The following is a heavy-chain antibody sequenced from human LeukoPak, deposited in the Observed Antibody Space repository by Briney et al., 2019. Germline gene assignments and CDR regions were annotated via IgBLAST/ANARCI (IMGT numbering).Heavy chain of an antibody. V-gene: IGHV3-23*01. CDR1: GFTFSSYA. J-gene: IGHJ4*02. CDR3: AKDGDVTMIVVVIPLLDY. D-gene: IGHD3-22*01. CDR2: ISGSGGST. Sequence: GGSLRPSCAASGFTFSSYAMSWVRQAPGKGLEWVSAISGSGGSTYYADSVKGRFTISRDNSKNTLYLQMNSLRAEDTAVYYCAKDGDVTMIVVVIPLLDYWGQGTLVTVSS.